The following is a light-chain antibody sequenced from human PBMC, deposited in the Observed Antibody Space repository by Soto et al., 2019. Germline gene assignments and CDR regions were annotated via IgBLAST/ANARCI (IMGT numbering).Light chain of an antibody. V-gene: IGKV3-15*01. CDR2: GAS. Sequence: EIVMTQSPATLSVSPGERATLFCRASQSVRSNFLAWYQQKPGQAPSLLIYGASIRATGIPARFSGSGSGTEFTLTINSLQSEDFAVYYRQQHSAWPLTFGGGTKVEIK. J-gene: IGKJ4*01. CDR3: QQHSAWPLT. CDR1: QSVRSN.